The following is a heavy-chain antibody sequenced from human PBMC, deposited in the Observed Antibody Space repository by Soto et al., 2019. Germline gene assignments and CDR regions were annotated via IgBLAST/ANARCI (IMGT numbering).Heavy chain of an antibody. CDR3: AKGGLIVLMVYASR. D-gene: IGHD2-8*01. V-gene: IGHV3-23*01. J-gene: IGHJ4*02. CDR2: ISGSGGST. Sequence: GGSLRLSCAASGFTFSSYAMSWVRQAPGKGLEWVSAISGSGGSTYYADSVKGRFTISRDNSKNTLYLQMNSLRAEDTAVYYCAKGGLIVLMVYASRWGQGTLVTVSS. CDR1: GFTFSSYA.